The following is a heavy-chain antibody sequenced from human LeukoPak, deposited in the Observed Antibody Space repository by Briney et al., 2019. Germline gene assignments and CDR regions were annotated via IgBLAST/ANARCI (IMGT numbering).Heavy chain of an antibody. CDR1: GFTFSSYA. D-gene: IGHD6-13*01. V-gene: IGHV3-23*01. CDR2: ISGSGGST. J-gene: IGHJ4*02. Sequence: GGPLRLSCAASGFTFSSYAMSWVRQAPGKGLEWVSGISGSGGSTYYADSVKGRFTISRDNSKNTLFLQMNSLRAEDTAVYYCAKDRAYSSSWYDYWGQGTLVTVSS. CDR3: AKDRAYSSSWYDY.